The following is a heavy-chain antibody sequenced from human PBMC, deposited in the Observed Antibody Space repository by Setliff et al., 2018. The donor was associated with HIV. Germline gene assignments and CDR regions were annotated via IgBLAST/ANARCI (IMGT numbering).Heavy chain of an antibody. CDR3: ARLRHNAGFKGIDY. CDR1: GDSISSSY. V-gene: IGHV4-4*08. CDR2: IYTSGST. D-gene: IGHD3-9*01. J-gene: IGHJ4*02. Sequence: PSETLSLTCTVSGDSISSSYCGTWIRQPPGKGLEWIGYIYTSGSTNYNPSLKNRVTISVDTSKNQFSLRLSSVTAADTAVYYCARLRHNAGFKGIDYWGQGTLVTVSS.